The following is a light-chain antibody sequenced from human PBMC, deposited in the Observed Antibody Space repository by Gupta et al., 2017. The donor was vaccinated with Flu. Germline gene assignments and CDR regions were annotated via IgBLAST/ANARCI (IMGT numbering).Light chain of an antibody. CDR2: DVT. CDR1: SNDVGGSNR. Sequence: QSARTQPRSVSGSPGQSVTISCTGSSNDVGGSNRFSWYQQRPGKAPKLILYDVTERPSGVPDRFSGSKSGNTACLTISGLQADDEADYYCFSHAGRVTWVFGTGTTVTVL. J-gene: IGLJ1*01. V-gene: IGLV2-11*01. CDR3: FSHAGRVTWV.